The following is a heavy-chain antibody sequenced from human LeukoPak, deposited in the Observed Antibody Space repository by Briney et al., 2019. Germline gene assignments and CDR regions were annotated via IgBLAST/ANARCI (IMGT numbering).Heavy chain of an antibody. V-gene: IGHV3-11*04. J-gene: IGHJ5*02. CDR3: ARFSSDNWFDP. CDR2: ISSSGSST. CDR1: GFTFSDYY. Sequence: PGGSLRLPCAASGFTFSDYYMSWIRQAPGKGLEWVSYISSSGSSTYQADSVKGRFSISRDNAKNSLYLQMNSLRAEDTAVYYCARFSSDNWFDPWGQGTLVTVSS.